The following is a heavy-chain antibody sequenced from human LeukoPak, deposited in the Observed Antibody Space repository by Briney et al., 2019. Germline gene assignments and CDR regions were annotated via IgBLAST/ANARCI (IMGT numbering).Heavy chain of an antibody. J-gene: IGHJ5*02. CDR2: IHPGDSDT. CDR1: GHSFTSYW. Sequence: GESLKISCKDSGHSFTSYWIGWVRQMPGKGLEWMGIIHPGDSDTRYSPSLHGQVTISADKSISTAYLQWSSLKASDTAMYYCARLSAPMDWFDPWGQGTLVTVSS. CDR3: ARLSAPMDWFDP. D-gene: IGHD5-24*01. V-gene: IGHV5-51*01.